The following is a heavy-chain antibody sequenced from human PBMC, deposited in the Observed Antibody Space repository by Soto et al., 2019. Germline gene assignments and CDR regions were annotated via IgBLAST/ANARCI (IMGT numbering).Heavy chain of an antibody. CDR2: INSDGSST. D-gene: IGHD6-19*01. Sequence: PGGSLRLSCAASGFTFSSYWMHWVRQAPGKGLVWVSRINSDGSSTSYADSVKGRFTISSDNAKNTLYLQMNSLRAEYTAVYYCAVAVAGPTAIGYWGQGTTVTVSS. CDR1: GFTFSSYW. V-gene: IGHV3-74*01. CDR3: AVAVAGPTAIGY. J-gene: IGHJ4*02.